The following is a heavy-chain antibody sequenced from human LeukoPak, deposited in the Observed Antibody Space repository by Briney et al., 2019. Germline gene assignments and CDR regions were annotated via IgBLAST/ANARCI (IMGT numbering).Heavy chain of an antibody. Sequence: GASVEVSCKASGYTFTGCYMHWVRQAPGQGFEWMGWINPNSGGTNYAQKFQGRVTMTRDTSISTAYMELSRLRSDDTAVYYCARSVFGGVFYEYWGQGTLVTVSS. CDR3: ARSVFGGVFYEY. J-gene: IGHJ4*02. D-gene: IGHD3-16*01. CDR2: INPNSGGT. V-gene: IGHV1-2*02. CDR1: GYTFTGCY.